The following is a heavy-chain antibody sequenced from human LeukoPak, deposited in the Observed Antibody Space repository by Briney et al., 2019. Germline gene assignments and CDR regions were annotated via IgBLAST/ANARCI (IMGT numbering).Heavy chain of an antibody. CDR3: ARLRVTMRVVVTLFDY. CDR2: MYYTGGT. D-gene: IGHD3-22*01. CDR1: GDSISSGNYY. J-gene: IGHJ4*02. V-gene: IGHV4-39*01. Sequence: SETLSLTCTVSGDSISSGNYYWGWIRQPPGKGLEWIGSMYYTGGTYYNPSLKSRVTISIDTSKNQFSLKLNSVTAADTAVYYCARLRVTMRVVVTLFDYWGRGILVTVSS.